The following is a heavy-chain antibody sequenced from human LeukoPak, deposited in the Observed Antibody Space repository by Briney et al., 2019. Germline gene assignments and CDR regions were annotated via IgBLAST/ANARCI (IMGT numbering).Heavy chain of an antibody. V-gene: IGHV4-34*01. Sequence: SETLSLTCAVYGGSFSGYYWSWIRQPPGKGLEWMGEINHSGSTNYNPSLKSRVTISVDTSKNQFSLKLSSVTAADTAVYYCARAASGWYAYWGQGTLVTVSS. D-gene: IGHD6-19*01. CDR2: INHSGST. J-gene: IGHJ4*02. CDR3: ARAASGWYAY. CDR1: GGSFSGYY.